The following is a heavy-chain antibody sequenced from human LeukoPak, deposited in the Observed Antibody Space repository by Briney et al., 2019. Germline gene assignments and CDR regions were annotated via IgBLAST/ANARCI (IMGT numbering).Heavy chain of an antibody. CDR2: IYYSGST. CDR1: GGSISSYY. Sequence: PSETLSLTCTVSGGSISSYYWSWIRQPPGKGLEWIGYIYYSGSTNYNPSLKSRVTISVDTSKNQFSLKLSSVTAADTAVYYRARDTYYDSSGYYTMDVWGQGTTVTVSS. CDR3: ARDTYYDSSGYYTMDV. V-gene: IGHV4-59*01. J-gene: IGHJ6*02. D-gene: IGHD3-22*01.